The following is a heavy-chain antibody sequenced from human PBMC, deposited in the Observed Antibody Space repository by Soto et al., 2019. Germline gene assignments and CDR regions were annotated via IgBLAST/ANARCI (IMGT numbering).Heavy chain of an antibody. CDR1: GFSLTTSGVG. V-gene: IGHV2-5*02. J-gene: IGHJ5*02. CDR2: IYWDGDE. CDR3: AHRLVSGDGWFDP. Sequence: QITLKESGPTLVKPTETLTLTCTFSGFSLTTSGVGVGWIRQPPGKALEWLALIYWDGDERYNPSLKSRLTITTDTTENRVVLTITKMDPVDTATYFCAHRLVSGDGWFDPWGQGTLVTVSS. D-gene: IGHD1-26*01.